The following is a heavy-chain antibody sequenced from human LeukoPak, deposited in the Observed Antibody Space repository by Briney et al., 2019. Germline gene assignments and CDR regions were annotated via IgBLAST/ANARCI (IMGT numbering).Heavy chain of an antibody. CDR2: ISAYNGDT. D-gene: IGHD6-19*01. CDR3: ARVEGIVVDGHGVQDY. V-gene: IGHV1-18*01. J-gene: IGHJ4*02. Sequence: ASVKVSCKASGYTFTSYGISWVRQAPGQGLEWMGWISAYNGDTNYAQKLQGRVTMTTDTSTSTAYMELRSLRSDDTAVYYCARVEGIVVDGHGVQDYWGQGTLVTVSS. CDR1: GYTFTSYG.